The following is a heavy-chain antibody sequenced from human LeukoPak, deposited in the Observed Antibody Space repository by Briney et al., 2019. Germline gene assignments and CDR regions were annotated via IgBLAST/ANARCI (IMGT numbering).Heavy chain of an antibody. CDR2: IGGRTDTT. V-gene: IGHV3-23*01. D-gene: IGHD2-15*01. CDR3: ATEGGPPIERY. J-gene: IGHJ4*02. CDR1: GFTFSIYA. Sequence: PGGSLRLSCAASGFTFSIYAMSWVRQAPGKELGWVSAIGGRTDTTYYADSVKGRFTISRDNSKNTLFLQMNSLRAEDTAVYYCATEGGPPIERYWGQGTLVTVSS.